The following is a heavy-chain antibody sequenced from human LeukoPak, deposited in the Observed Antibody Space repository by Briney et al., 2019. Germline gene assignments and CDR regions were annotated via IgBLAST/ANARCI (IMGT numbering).Heavy chain of an antibody. V-gene: IGHV3-23*01. CDR3: VKASSSSPQYNWFDA. D-gene: IGHD6-6*01. CDR1: GFTFSSHA. J-gene: IGHJ5*02. Sequence: PGGSLRLSCAASGFTFSSHAMSWVRQAPGKGLEWVSAISGSGGSTYYADSVKGRFTISRDNSKNTLYLQMNSLRAEDTALYYCVKASSSSPQYNWFDAWGQGTLVTVSS. CDR2: ISGSGGST.